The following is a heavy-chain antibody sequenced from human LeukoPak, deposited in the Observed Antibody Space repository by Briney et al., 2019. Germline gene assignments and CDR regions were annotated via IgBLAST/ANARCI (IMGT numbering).Heavy chain of an antibody. CDR2: INPNGGVT. CDR3: APSPNWPTFYFDY. Sequence: ASVKVSCKASGYTFTGYNMHWVRQAPGQGLEWMGWINPNGGVTNYAQKFQGRVTMTRDTSINTAYMDLSRLRSDDTAVYYCAPSPNWPTFYFDYWGQGTLVTVSP. J-gene: IGHJ4*02. D-gene: IGHD7-27*01. CDR1: GYTFTGYN. V-gene: IGHV1-2*02.